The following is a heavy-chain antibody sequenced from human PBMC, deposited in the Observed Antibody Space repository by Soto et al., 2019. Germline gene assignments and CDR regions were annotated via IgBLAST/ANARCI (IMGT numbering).Heavy chain of an antibody. Sequence: EPRSLTFGVLGGCVSSTTHGWSWIRQPPGKGLEWIGYIYHSGITNSNPSLKGRLTISVDKSTNHFYLSLASVTAADTAIYSCAREDMSGTYYFDSWGQGTRVTVSS. CDR2: IYHSGIT. J-gene: IGHJ4*02. V-gene: IGHV4-61*03. CDR1: GGCVSSTTHG. CDR3: AREDMSGTYYFDS. D-gene: IGHD1-26*01.